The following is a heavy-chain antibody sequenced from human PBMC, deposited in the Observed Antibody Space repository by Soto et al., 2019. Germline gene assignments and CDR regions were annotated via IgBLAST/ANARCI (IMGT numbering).Heavy chain of an antibody. D-gene: IGHD3-22*01. CDR3: ARDGGGGSSGYYIDY. J-gene: IGHJ4*02. V-gene: IGHV4-31*03. CDR2: IYYSGST. CDR1: GGSISSGGYY. Sequence: QVQLQESGPGLVKPSQTLSLTCTVSGGSISSGGYYWSWIRQHPGKGLEWIGYIYYSGSTYYNPSLKSRVTISVDTSKNQFSLKRSSVTAADTAVYYCARDGGGGSSGYYIDYWGQGTLVTVSS.